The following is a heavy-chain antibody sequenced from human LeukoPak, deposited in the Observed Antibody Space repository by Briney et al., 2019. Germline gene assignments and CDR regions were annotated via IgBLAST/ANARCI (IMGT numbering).Heavy chain of an antibody. Sequence: GGSLRLSCAASGFTFSSYGMHWVRQAPGKGLEWVAIISYDGSNKYYADSVQGRFTISRDNSKNTLYLQMNSLRAEDTAVYYCAKGVDTATLHGAFDIWGQGTMVTVSS. CDR1: GFTFSSYG. V-gene: IGHV3-30*18. D-gene: IGHD5-18*01. CDR3: AKGVDTATLHGAFDI. J-gene: IGHJ3*02. CDR2: ISYDGSNK.